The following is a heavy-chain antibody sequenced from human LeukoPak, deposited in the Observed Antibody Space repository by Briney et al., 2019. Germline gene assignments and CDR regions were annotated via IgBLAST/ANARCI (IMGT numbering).Heavy chain of an antibody. V-gene: IGHV4-34*01. CDR2: INHSGST. J-gene: IGHJ5*02. D-gene: IGHD3-22*01. CDR1: GGSFSGYY. CDR3: ATNYYDSSGHPYNWFDP. Sequence: SETLSLTCAVYGGSFSGYYWSWIRQPPGKGLEWIGEINHSGSTNYNPSLKSRVTISVDTSKNQFSLRLSSVTAADTAVYYCATNYYDSSGHPYNWFDPWGQGTLVTVPS.